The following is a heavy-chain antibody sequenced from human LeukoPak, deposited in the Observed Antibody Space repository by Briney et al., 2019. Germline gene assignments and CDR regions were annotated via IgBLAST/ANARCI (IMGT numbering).Heavy chain of an antibody. CDR1: GDDFSTNSAA. J-gene: IGHJ4*02. D-gene: IGHD4-23*01. V-gene: IGHV6-1*01. CDR3: ARAGTTVVTYLVYYFDH. CDR2: TYYASRWYN. Sequence: SQTLSLTCAISGDDFSTNSAAWHWIRQSPSRGLEWLGRTYYASRWYNDYAVSVKSRITINPDTSKNQFSLQLNSVTPEDTAIYYCARAGTTVVTYLVYYFDHWGQGTLVTVSS.